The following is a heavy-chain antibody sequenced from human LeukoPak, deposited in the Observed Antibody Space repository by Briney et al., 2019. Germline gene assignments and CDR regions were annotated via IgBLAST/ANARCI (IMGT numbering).Heavy chain of an antibody. Sequence: GGGLRLSCAAPGFTVSSNYMSWGRPAPGEGVGWVSLIFSGGSTYYADSVKGRFTISRDNSKNTLYLQMNSLRAEDTAVYYCARDWFGGYGSGRGYYGMDVWGKGTTVTVSS. J-gene: IGHJ6*04. CDR2: IFSGGST. V-gene: IGHV3-53*01. CDR3: ARDWFGGYGSGRGYYGMDV. D-gene: IGHD3-10*01. CDR1: GFTVSSNY.